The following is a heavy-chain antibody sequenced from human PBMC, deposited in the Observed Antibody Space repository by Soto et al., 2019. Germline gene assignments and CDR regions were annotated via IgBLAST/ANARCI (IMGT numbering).Heavy chain of an antibody. CDR3: AGDSSSSSRDYYYYYYMDV. D-gene: IGHD6-6*01. CDR1: GGSISSYY. V-gene: IGHV4-59*01. J-gene: IGHJ6*03. Sequence: SETLSLTCTVSGGSISSYYWSWIRQPPGKGLEWIGYIYYSGSTNYNPSLKSRVTISVDTSKNPFSLKLSSVTAADTAVYYCAGDSSSSSRDYYYYYYMDVWGKGTTVTVSS. CDR2: IYYSGST.